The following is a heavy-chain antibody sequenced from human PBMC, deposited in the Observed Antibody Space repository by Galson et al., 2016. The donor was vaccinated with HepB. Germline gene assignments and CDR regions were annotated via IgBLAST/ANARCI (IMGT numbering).Heavy chain of an antibody. CDR1: GGPVSISSYY. CDR3: AGGRSAALGSRFDP. Sequence: SETLSLTCTVSGGPVSISSYYWGWIRQPPGKGLEWIGSIDHTGSTYYNPSLKRRVTIFVDTSKNQFSLKVNSVTAADTAVYYCAGGRSAALGSRFDPWGQGTLVTVSS. V-gene: IGHV4-39*01. CDR2: IDHTGST. J-gene: IGHJ5*02. D-gene: IGHD3-10*01.